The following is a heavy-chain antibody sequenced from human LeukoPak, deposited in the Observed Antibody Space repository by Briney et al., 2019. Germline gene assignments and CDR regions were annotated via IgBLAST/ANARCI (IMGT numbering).Heavy chain of an antibody. CDR1: GFTFGDYA. D-gene: IGHD3-22*01. V-gene: IGHV3-49*04. CDR3: TTANYYDGSVLEY. J-gene: IGHJ4*02. Sequence: GRSLRLSCTASGFTFGDYAMSWVRQAPGKGLEWVGFIRSKGYGGTTEYAASVKGRFSISRDDSKSIAYLQMNSLKTEDTAVYYCTTANYYDGSVLEYWGQGTLVTVSS. CDR2: IRSKGYGGTT.